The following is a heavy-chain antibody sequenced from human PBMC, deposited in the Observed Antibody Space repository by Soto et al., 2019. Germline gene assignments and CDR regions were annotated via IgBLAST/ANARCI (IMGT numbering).Heavy chain of an antibody. Sequence: GGSLRLSCAASGFTFSSYWMHWVRQAPGKGLVWVSRINSDGSSTSYADSVKGRFTISRDNAKNTLYLQMNSLRAEDTAVYYCARGGVRRYCSSTSCYTWVFVYWGQGALPTIPS. D-gene: IGHD2-2*02. J-gene: IGHJ4*02. CDR3: ARGGVRRYCSSTSCYTWVFVY. CDR2: INSDGSST. V-gene: IGHV3-74*01. CDR1: GFTFSSYW.